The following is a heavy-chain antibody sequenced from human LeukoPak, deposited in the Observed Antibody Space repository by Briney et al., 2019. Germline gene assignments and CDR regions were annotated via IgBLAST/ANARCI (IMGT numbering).Heavy chain of an antibody. CDR1: GFTFSSYA. D-gene: IGHD3-22*01. J-gene: IGHJ4*02. CDR3: AKGNTYYYDSSGQ. CDR2: ISGSGGNT. Sequence: GGSMRLSCAAYGFTFSSYAMSWDRQLPGKGLEWVSAISGSGGNTYYADSVKGRFTISRDNSKNTLYLQMNSLRAEDTAVYYCAKGNTYYYDSSGQWGQGTLVTVSS. V-gene: IGHV3-23*01.